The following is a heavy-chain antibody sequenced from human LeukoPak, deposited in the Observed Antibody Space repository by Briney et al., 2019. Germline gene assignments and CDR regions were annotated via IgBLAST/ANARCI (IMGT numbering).Heavy chain of an antibody. CDR3: AREGYSSGWSFDY. D-gene: IGHD6-19*01. Sequence: GASVKVSCKASGYTFTGYYMHWVRQAPGQGLEWMGWINPNSGGTNYAQKFQGRVTVTRDTSISTAYMELSRLRSDDTAVYYCAREGYSSGWSFDYWGQGTLVTVSS. CDR1: GYTFTGYY. CDR2: INPNSGGT. J-gene: IGHJ4*02. V-gene: IGHV1-2*02.